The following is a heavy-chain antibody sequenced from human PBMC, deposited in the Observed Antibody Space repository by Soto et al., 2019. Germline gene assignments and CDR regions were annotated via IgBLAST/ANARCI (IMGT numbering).Heavy chain of an antibody. CDR2: IRKDGRQR. Sequence: EVQLVESGGGLVQPGGSLTLSCAASEFAFSSYWMTWVRQAPGKGLEWVANIRKDGRQRSYLDSVRGRFTISRDNSKNSLYLQMNSLRAEDTALYFCARDVSPGSSGLYFDAFDIWGQGTMVTVSS. V-gene: IGHV3-7*05. CDR3: ARDVSPGSSGLYFDAFDI. CDR1: EFAFSSYW. D-gene: IGHD6-25*01. J-gene: IGHJ3*02.